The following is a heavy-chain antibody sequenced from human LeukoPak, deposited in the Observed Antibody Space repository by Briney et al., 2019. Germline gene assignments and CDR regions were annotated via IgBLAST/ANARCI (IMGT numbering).Heavy chain of an antibody. D-gene: IGHD2-2*01. Sequence: ASVKVSCKASGGTFSSYAISWVRQAPGQGLEWMGGIIPIFGTANYAQKFQGRVTITADESTSTAYMELSSLRSEDTAVYYCARRRHIVVVPAANGYWFDPWGQGTLVTVSS. CDR1: GGTFSSYA. CDR3: ARRRHIVVVPAANGYWFDP. V-gene: IGHV1-69*01. CDR2: IIPIFGTA. J-gene: IGHJ5*02.